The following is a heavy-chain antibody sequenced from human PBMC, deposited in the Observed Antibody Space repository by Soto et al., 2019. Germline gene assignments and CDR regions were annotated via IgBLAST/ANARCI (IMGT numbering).Heavy chain of an antibody. V-gene: IGHV1-18*01. CDR2: ISAYNGNT. D-gene: IGHD5-12*01. CDR3: ARTQLYSGYDYLDYFDY. J-gene: IGHJ4*02. Sequence: ASVKVSCKASGYTFTSYGISWVRQAPGQGLEWMGWISAYNGNTNYAQKLQGRVTMTTDTSTSTAYMELRSLRSDDTAVYYCARTQLYSGYDYLDYFDYWGQGTLVTVSS. CDR1: GYTFTSYG.